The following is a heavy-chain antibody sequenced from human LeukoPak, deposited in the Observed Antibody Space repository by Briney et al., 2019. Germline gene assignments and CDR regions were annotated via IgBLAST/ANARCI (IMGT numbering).Heavy chain of an antibody. CDR2: IKHDGSEK. CDR1: GFTFSMYW. J-gene: IGHJ4*02. Sequence: PGGPLRLSCAASGFTFSMYWMSWVRQAPGKGLEWVANIKHDGSEKFYVDSVKGRFIISRDNAKNSLFLQLNSLRDEDTAVYYCARITGIEAAGDYWGQGTLVTVSS. V-gene: IGHV3-7*04. CDR3: ARITGIEAAGDY. D-gene: IGHD6-25*01.